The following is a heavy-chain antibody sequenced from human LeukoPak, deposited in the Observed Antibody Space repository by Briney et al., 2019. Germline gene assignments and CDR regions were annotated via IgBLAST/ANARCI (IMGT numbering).Heavy chain of an antibody. CDR3: AKFSSGSYYGGAFDI. CDR1: GFTFSSYA. V-gene: IGHV3-23*01. Sequence: GGSLRLSCAASGFTFSSYAMRWVGQAPEKGVEWVSAISGSGGSTYYADSVKGRFTISRDNSKNTLYLQMNSLRAEDTAVYYCAKFSSGSYYGGAFDIWGQGTMVTVSS. J-gene: IGHJ3*02. CDR2: ISGSGGST. D-gene: IGHD1-26*01.